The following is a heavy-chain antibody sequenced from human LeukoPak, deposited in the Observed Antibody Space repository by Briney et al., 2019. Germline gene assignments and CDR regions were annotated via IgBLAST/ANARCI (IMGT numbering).Heavy chain of an antibody. Sequence: PGGSLRLTCAASGFTFTNYAMHWVRQAPGKGLEWVAVISYDGSNKYYADSVKGRFTISRDNSKNTLYLQMNSLRAEDTAVYYCARDLRQRGGPFDYWGQGTLVTVSS. CDR1: GFTFTNYA. D-gene: IGHD3-3*01. J-gene: IGHJ4*02. V-gene: IGHV3-30-3*01. CDR3: ARDLRQRGGPFDY. CDR2: ISYDGSNK.